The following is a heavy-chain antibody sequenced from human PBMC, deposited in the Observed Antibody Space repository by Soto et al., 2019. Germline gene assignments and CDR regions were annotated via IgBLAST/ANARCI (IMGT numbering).Heavy chain of an antibody. V-gene: IGHV1-69*12. CDR2: IIPIFGTA. Sequence: QVQLVQSGAEVKKPGSSVKVSCKASGGTFSSYAISWVRQAPGQGLEWMGGIIPIFGTANYAQKFQGRVRITADESTITAYMELSSLRSEDTAVYYCARGDDSSTRDDYFAYWGQGTLVTVSS. CDR3: ARGDDSSTRDDYFAY. D-gene: IGHD3-22*01. J-gene: IGHJ4*02. CDR1: GGTFSSYA.